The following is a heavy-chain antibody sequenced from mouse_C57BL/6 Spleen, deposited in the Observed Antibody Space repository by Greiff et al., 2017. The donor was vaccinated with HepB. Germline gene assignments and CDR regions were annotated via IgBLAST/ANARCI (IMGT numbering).Heavy chain of an antibody. CDR2: INPNNGGT. D-gene: IGHD2-3*01. CDR1: GYTFTDYN. CDR3: ASYGYYWFAY. Sequence: EVQLVESGPELVKPGASVKMSCKASGYTFTDYNMHWVKQSHGKSLEWIGYINPNNGGTSYNQKFKGKATLTVNKSSSTAYMELRSLTSEDSAVYYCASYGYYWFAYWGQGTLVTVSA. V-gene: IGHV1-22*01. J-gene: IGHJ3*01.